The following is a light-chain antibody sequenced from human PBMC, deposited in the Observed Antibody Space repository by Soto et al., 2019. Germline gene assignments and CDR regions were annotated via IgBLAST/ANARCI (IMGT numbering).Light chain of an antibody. V-gene: IGKV4-1*01. Sequence: DFVMTQSPDSLAVSLGERATINCKSSQSLLYRSNYKNYLAWFQQKPGQPPKLLIHWASTRASGVPDRFSGSGYGTDFALTISSLQAEDVAVYYCQQYYNIPWTFGQGTKVEIK. CDR3: QQYYNIPWT. CDR2: WAS. J-gene: IGKJ1*01. CDR1: QSLLYRSNYKNY.